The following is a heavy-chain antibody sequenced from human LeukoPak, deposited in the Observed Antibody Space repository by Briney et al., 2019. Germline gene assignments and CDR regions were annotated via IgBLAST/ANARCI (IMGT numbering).Heavy chain of an antibody. CDR3: ARKAYYYGSGSYTDDY. CDR1: GYTFTSYD. D-gene: IGHD3-10*01. Sequence: ASVKVSCKASGYTFTSYDNNWVRQATGQGLEWMGWMNPNSGNTGYAQKFQGRVTMTRNTSISTAYMELSSLRSEDTAVYYCARKAYYYGSGSYTDDYWGQGTLVTVSS. V-gene: IGHV1-8*01. CDR2: MNPNSGNT. J-gene: IGHJ4*02.